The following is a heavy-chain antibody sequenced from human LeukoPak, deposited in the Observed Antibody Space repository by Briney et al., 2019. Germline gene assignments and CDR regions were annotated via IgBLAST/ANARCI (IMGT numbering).Heavy chain of an antibody. Sequence: GGSLRLSCAASGFTFSSYAMSWVRQAPGKGPEWVSAISGSGGSTYYADSVKGRFTISRDNSKNTLYLQMNSLRAEDTAVYYCAKDVVVVAATTVEYYFDYWGQGTLVTVSS. J-gene: IGHJ4*02. D-gene: IGHD2-15*01. CDR3: AKDVVVVAATTVEYYFDY. CDR2: ISGSGGST. V-gene: IGHV3-23*01. CDR1: GFTFSSYA.